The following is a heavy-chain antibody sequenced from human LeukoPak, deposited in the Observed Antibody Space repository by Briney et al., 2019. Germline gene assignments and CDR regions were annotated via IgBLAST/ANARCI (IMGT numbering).Heavy chain of an antibody. CDR2: MNPNSGNT. CDR1: GYTFTSYD. D-gene: IGHD5-12*01. J-gene: IGHJ4*02. V-gene: IGHV1-8*01. CDR3: ARGRYSNRGFDY. Sequence: ASVKVSCKASGYTFTSYDLNWVGQATGQGREWMGWMNPNSGNTGYAQKFQGRVTMTRNTSISTAYMDVSSLRSEDTAVDYCARGRYSNRGFDYWGQGTLVTVSS.